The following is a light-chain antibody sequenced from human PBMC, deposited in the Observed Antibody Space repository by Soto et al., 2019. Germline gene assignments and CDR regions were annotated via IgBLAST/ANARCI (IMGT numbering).Light chain of an antibody. J-gene: IGKJ1*01. CDR2: DAS. Sequence: TMLTKSPAPLSLSSGERATLACRASQSVSSYLAWYQQKPGQAPRLLIYDASNRATGIPARFSGSGSGTDFTLTISSLEPEDFAVYYCQQRSNWPWTFGQGTKVDIK. CDR3: QQRSNWPWT. CDR1: QSVSSY. V-gene: IGKV3-11*01.